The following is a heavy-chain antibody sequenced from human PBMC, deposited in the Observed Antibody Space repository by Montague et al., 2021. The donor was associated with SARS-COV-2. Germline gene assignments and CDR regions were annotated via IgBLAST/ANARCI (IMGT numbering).Heavy chain of an antibody. Sequence: SETLSLTCAVYGCSFSTSSCHLIRQPQRTGLETIAVICLGRNYNSKPVPKWRNTVSAGTSKNQIYLKLTSVAAADTAVYYCARLGDGVVPSPILGVRPYYSSSHFDVWGKGTLVTASS. V-gene: IGHV4-34*01. CDR2: ICLGRNY. CDR1: GCSFSTSS. J-gene: IGHJ6*03. CDR3: ARLGDGVVPSPILGVRPYYSSSHFDV. D-gene: IGHD2-2*02.